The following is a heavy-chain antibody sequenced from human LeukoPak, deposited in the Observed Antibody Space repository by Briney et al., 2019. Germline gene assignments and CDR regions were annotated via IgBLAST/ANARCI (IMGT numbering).Heavy chain of an antibody. CDR1: GFTFDDYA. Sequence: PGRSLRLSCAASGFTFDDYAMHWVRQAPGKGLEWVSGISWNSGTIGYADSVKGRFTISRDNAKNSLYLQMNSLRAEDTALYYCAKELMKRVQREWWQSSGAHQYYYYGMDVWGQGTTVTVSS. CDR3: AKELMKRVQREWWQSSGAHQYYYYGMDV. CDR2: ISWNSGTI. D-gene: IGHD2-15*01. V-gene: IGHV3-9*01. J-gene: IGHJ6*02.